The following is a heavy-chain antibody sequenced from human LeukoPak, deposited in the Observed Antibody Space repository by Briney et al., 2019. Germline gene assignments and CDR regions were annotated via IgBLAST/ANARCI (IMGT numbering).Heavy chain of an antibody. V-gene: IGHV5-51*01. J-gene: IGHJ4*02. CDR1: GYSFTSYW. CDR3: ARKTKKSGSYVDY. D-gene: IGHD1-26*01. CDR2: IYPGDSDT. Sequence: GESLKISCKGSGYSFTSYWIGWVRQMPGKGLEWMGIIYPGDSDTRYSPTFQGQVTISADKSISTAYLQWSSLKASDTAMYYCARKTKKSGSYVDYWGQGTLVTVSS.